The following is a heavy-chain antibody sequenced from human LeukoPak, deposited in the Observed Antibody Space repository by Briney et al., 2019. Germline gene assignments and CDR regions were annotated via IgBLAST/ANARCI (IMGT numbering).Heavy chain of an antibody. CDR3: ARDSSGYYYYYYMDV. Sequence: ASVKVSCMASGYTFTSYYMHWVRQAPGQGLEWMGIINPSGGSTSYAQKFQGRVTMTRDMSTSTVYMELSSLRSEDTAVYYCARDSSGYYYYYYMDVWGKGTTVTVSS. D-gene: IGHD6-19*01. CDR2: INPSGGST. CDR1: GYTFTSYY. V-gene: IGHV1-46*01. J-gene: IGHJ6*03.